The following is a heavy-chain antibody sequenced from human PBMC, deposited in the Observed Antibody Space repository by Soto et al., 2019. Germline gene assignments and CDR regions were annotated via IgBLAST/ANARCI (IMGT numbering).Heavy chain of an antibody. Sequence: AAVKVSCKASRYSFTTYALHWVRQAPGQRLEWMGWINAGNGDTKYSEKFQGRVTITRDTSANTAYMELSSLRSEDTSVYYCARDPGTGAALRAYHFDYWGQGTLVTVSS. J-gene: IGHJ4*02. D-gene: IGHD1-1*01. V-gene: IGHV1-3*01. CDR2: INAGNGDT. CDR1: RYSFTTYA. CDR3: ARDPGTGAALRAYHFDY.